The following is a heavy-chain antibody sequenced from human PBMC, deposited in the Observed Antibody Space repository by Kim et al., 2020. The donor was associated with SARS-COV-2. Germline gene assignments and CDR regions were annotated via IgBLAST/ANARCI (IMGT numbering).Heavy chain of an antibody. V-gene: IGHV4-39*01. D-gene: IGHD6-13*01. J-gene: IGHJ5*02. CDR2: IYYSGST. Sequence: SETLSLTCTVSGGSISSSSYYWGWIRQPPGKGLEWIGSIYYSGSTYYNPSLKSRVTISVDTSKNQFSLKLSSVTAADTAVYYCARRPFGHSSSWTWGQGT. CDR1: GGSISSSSYY. CDR3: ARRPFGHSSSWT.